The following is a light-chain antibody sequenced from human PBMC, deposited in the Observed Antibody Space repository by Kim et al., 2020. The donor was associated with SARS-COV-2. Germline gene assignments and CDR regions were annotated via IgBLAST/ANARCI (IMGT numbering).Light chain of an antibody. V-gene: IGLV3-1*01. Sequence: SYELTQPPSVSVSPGQTASITCSGDKLGDKYACWYQQKPGQSPVLVIYQDSKRPSGIPERFSGSNSGNTATLTISGTQAMDEADYYCQAWDSSTPYVFGTGTKAPS. J-gene: IGLJ1*01. CDR1: KLGDKY. CDR3: QAWDSSTPYV. CDR2: QDS.